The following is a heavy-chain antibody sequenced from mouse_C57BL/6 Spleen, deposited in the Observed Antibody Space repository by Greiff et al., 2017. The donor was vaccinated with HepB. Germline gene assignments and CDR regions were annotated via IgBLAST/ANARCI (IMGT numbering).Heavy chain of an antibody. CDR2: INPNNGGT. J-gene: IGHJ2*01. V-gene: IGHV1-18*01. CDR3: ARKGKYYGSGALDY. CDR1: GYTFTDYN. Sequence: EVQLQQSGPELVKPGASVKIPCKASGYTFTDYNMDWVKQSHGKSLEWIGDINPNNGGTNYNQKFKGKATLTVDKSSSTAYMELRSLTSEDTAVYYCARKGKYYGSGALDYWGQGTTLTVSS. D-gene: IGHD1-1*01.